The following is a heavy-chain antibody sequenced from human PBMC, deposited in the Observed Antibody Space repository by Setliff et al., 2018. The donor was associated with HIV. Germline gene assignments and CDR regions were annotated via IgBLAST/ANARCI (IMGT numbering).Heavy chain of an antibody. Sequence: SETLSLTCTVSGDSISSYYWSWIRQPPGKGLEWIGYIYTSGSSNYNPSLKSRVTISGDTSKRQFSLKMSSVTAADTAVYYCARGEPVDILTGYFDYWGQGTLVTVSS. J-gene: IGHJ4*02. CDR1: GDSISSYY. V-gene: IGHV4-4*08. CDR2: IYTSGSS. D-gene: IGHD3-9*01. CDR3: ARGEPVDILTGYFDY.